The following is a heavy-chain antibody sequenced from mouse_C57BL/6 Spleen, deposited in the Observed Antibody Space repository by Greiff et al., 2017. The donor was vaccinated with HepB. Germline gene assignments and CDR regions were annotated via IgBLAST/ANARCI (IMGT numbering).Heavy chain of an antibody. D-gene: IGHD1-1*01. J-gene: IGHJ2*01. V-gene: IGHV1-82*01. Sequence: VQLQQSGPELVKPGASVKISCKASGYAFSSSWMNWVKQRPGKGLEWIGRIYPGDGDTNYNGKFKGKATLTADKSSSTAYMQRSSLTSDDSAVYCCASPHYDGSSYRCDYWGQGTTLTVSS. CDR1: GYAFSSSW. CDR2: IYPGDGDT. CDR3: ASPHYDGSSYRCDY.